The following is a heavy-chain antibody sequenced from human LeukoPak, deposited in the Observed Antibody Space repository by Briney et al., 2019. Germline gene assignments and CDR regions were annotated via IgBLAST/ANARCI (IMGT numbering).Heavy chain of an antibody. J-gene: IGHJ4*02. V-gene: IGHV4-31*03. D-gene: IGHD3-22*01. CDR1: GGSIRGSSYY. CDR2: IYYSGST. CDR3: ARLRYDSSGYYYFDY. Sequence: SETLSLTCTVSGGSIRGSSYYWSWVRQHPGKGLEWIGYIYYSGSTYYNPSLKSRVTISVDTSKNQFSLKLSSVTAADTAVYYCARLRYDSSGYYYFDYWGQGTLVTVSS.